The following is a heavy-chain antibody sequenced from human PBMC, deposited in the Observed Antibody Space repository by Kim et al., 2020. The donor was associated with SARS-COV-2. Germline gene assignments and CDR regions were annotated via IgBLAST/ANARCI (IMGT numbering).Heavy chain of an antibody. CDR2: IYYSGST. J-gene: IGHJ2*01. Sequence: SETLSLTCTVSGGSISSSSYYWGWIRQPPGQGLEWIGSIYYSGSTYSNPSLKSRVTISVDTSKNQFSLKLSSVTAADTAVYYCARHGRGGWQPILHLDWYVDLWGRGTLVTVSS. CDR3: ARHGRGGWQPILHLDWYVDL. CDR1: GGSISSSSYY. V-gene: IGHV4-39*01. D-gene: IGHD6-19*01.